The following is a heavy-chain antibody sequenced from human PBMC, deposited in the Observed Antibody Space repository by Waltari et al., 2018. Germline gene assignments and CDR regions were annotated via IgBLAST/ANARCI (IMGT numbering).Heavy chain of an antibody. J-gene: IGHJ1*01. CDR3: ARVGYCSGGSCYLEYFQE. CDR2: IYHGGNT. Sequence: QVQLQESGSGLVKPSETLSLTCTVSGYSISSGYYWGWSRQPPGKGLEWIGSIYHGGNTYYNPSLQSRVTISVDTSKNLFSLKLRSVTAADTAVYYCARVGYCSGGSCYLEYFQEWGQGTLVTVSS. CDR1: GYSISSGYY. V-gene: IGHV4-38-2*02. D-gene: IGHD2-15*01.